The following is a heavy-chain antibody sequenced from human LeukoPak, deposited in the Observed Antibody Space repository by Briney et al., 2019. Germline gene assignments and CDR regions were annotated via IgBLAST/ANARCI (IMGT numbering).Heavy chain of an antibody. CDR1: GYSISSGYY. V-gene: IGHV4-38-2*02. J-gene: IGHJ6*03. CDR3: ARDPVDTAMANHYYYYYMDV. D-gene: IGHD5-18*01. Sequence: SETLSLTCTVSGYSISSGYYWGWIRQPPGKGLEWIGSIYHSGSTYYNPSLKSRVTISVDTSKNQFSLKLSSVTAAATAVYYCARDPVDTAMANHYYYYYMDVWGKGTTVTVSS. CDR2: IYHSGST.